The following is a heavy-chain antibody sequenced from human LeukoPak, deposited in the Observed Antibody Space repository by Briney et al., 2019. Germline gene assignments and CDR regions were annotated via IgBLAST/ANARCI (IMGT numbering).Heavy chain of an antibody. Sequence: PSETLSLTCVVSSGSLSTHHWSWIRQSPGRGLEWIGYISDSGSTNYNPSLKSRVTISVDTSKNQFSLMLSSVTAADTAVYYCARYCSGGSCSDQFDYWGQGTLVTVSS. J-gene: IGHJ4*02. CDR2: ISDSGST. D-gene: IGHD2-15*01. V-gene: IGHV4-59*11. CDR3: ARYCSGGSCSDQFDY. CDR1: SGSLSTHH.